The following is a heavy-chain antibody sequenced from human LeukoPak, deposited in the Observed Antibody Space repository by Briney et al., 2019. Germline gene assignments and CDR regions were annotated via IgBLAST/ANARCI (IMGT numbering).Heavy chain of an antibody. D-gene: IGHD2-15*01. V-gene: IGHV4-61*02. CDR3: ARDQDY. CDR1: GGSISSGSYY. Sequence: SETLSLTCTVSGGSISSGSYYWSWIRQPAGKGLEWIGRIYTSGSTNYNPSLKRRVTISVDTSKNQFSLKLSSVTAADTAVYYCARDQDYWGQGTLVTVSS. CDR2: IYTSGST. J-gene: IGHJ4*02.